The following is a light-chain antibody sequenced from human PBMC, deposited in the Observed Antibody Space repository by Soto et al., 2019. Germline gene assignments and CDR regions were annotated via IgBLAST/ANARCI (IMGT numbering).Light chain of an antibody. CDR1: QSVRGY. V-gene: IGKV3-11*01. J-gene: IGKJ4*01. CDR2: DAY. Sequence: EIVLTQSPATLFLSPGERATLSCRASQSVRGYLAWYQQKLGQAPRLLISDAYNRAAGVPARFSGSGSVADFTLTISSLEPEDFAVYYCQQSSAWPLTFGGGTKVEIK. CDR3: QQSSAWPLT.